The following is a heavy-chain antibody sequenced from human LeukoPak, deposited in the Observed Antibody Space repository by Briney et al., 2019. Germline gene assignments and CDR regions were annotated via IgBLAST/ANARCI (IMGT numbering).Heavy chain of an antibody. J-gene: IGHJ5*02. CDR2: IIPIFGTA. V-gene: IGHV1-69*01. D-gene: IGHD5-12*01. CDR3: ARDRGGYVPKNWFDP. CDR1: GGTFSSYA. Sequence: SVKVSCKASGGTFSSYAISWVRQAPGQGLEWMGGIIPIFGTANYAQKFQGRVTITADESTSTAYMELSSLRSEDTAVYYCARDRGGYVPKNWFDPWGQGTLVTVSS.